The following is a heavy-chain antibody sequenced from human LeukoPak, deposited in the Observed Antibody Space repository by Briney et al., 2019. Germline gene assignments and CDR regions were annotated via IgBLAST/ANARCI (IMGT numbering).Heavy chain of an antibody. J-gene: IGHJ2*01. D-gene: IGHD2/OR15-2a*01. V-gene: IGHV3-23*01. CDR3: AKRGVVIRVILVGFHKEAYYFDS. CDR2: ISGSGGGT. CDR1: GITLSNYG. Sequence: GGSLRLSCAVSGITLSNYGMSWVRQAPGRGLEWVAGISGSGGGTNYADSVKGRFTISRDNPKNTLYLQMNSLRAEDTAVYFCAKRGVVIRVILVGFHKEAYYFDSWGRGTLVTVSS.